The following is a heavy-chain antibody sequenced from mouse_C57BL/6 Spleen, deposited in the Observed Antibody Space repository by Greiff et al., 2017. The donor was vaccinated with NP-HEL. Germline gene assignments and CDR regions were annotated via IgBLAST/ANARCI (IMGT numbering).Heavy chain of an antibody. CDR3: ARDWDWYFDV. Sequence: EVMLVESGGGLVKPGGSLKLSCAASGFTFSDYGMHWVRQAPETGLEWVAYLSSGSSTIYYADTVKGRFTISRDNAKNTLFLQMTSLRSEDTAMYYCARDWDWYFDVWGTGTTVTVSS. CDR2: LSSGSSTI. J-gene: IGHJ1*03. D-gene: IGHD4-1*01. V-gene: IGHV5-17*01. CDR1: GFTFSDYG.